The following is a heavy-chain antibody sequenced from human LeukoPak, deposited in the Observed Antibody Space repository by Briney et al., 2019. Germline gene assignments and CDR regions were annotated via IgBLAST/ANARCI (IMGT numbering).Heavy chain of an antibody. J-gene: IGHJ4*02. CDR2: IHPSGNT. CDR3: ARGPPPDFDY. V-gene: IGHV4-4*07. CDR1: GGAISSYY. Sequence: SETLSLTCTVSGGAISSYYWSWVRQPAGKGLEWIGRIHPSGNTNYNPSFKSRVTLSVDTSKNQFSLNLSSVTAADTAVYYCARGPPPDFDYWGRGTLVTVSS.